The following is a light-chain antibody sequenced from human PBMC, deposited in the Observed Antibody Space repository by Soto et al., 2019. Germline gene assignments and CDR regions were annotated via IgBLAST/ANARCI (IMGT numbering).Light chain of an antibody. V-gene: IGKV3-15*01. Sequence: EIVMTQSPATLSVSPGERATLSCRASQSVSSNLAWYQQKPGQAPRLLIYGASTRATGIPARFSGSRSGTEFTLTISSLQSEDFAVYYCQQYNNWPPLTFGGGTKVESK. CDR1: QSVSSN. CDR2: GAS. CDR3: QQYNNWPPLT. J-gene: IGKJ4*01.